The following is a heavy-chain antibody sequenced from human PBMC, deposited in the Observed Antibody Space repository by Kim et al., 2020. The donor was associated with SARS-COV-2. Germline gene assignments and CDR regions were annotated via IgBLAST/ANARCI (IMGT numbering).Heavy chain of an antibody. CDR3: ASSSGGYGDYPFDY. D-gene: IGHD4-17*01. J-gene: IGHJ4*02. CDR2: ISAYNGNT. Sequence: ASVKVSCKASGYTFTSYGISWVRQAPGRGLEWMGWISAYNGNTNYAQKLQGRVTMTTDTSTSTAYMELRSLRSDDTAVYYCASSSGGYGDYPFDYWGQGTLVTVSS. CDR1: GYTFTSYG. V-gene: IGHV1-18*01.